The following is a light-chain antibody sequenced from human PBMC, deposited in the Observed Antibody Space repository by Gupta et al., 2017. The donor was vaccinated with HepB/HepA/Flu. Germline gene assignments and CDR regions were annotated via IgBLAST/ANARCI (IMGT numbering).Light chain of an antibody. CDR3: SSYTTTNKPG. CDR2: DVT. CDR1: SSDVGGYNY. V-gene: IGLV2-14*03. J-gene: IGLJ1*01. Sequence: QSALTQPASVSGSPGQSITISCTGTSSDVGGYNYVSWYQQHPGRAPKLLICDVTNRPSGISNRVSGSKSGNTASLTISGLQAEDEADYYCSSYTTTNKPGFGTGTRVT.